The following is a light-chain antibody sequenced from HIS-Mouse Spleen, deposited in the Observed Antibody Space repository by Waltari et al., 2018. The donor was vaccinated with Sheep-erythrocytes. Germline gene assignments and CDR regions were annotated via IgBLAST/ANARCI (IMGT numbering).Light chain of an antibody. CDR3: CSYAGSSTWV. V-gene: IGLV2-23*01. J-gene: IGLJ3*02. CDR2: EGS. Sequence: QSALTQPASVSGSPGQSITISCTGTSSAVGSYNLVSWYPPHPGKAPKLMIYEGSKRPSGVSNRFSGSKSGNTASLTISGLQAEDEADYYCCSYAGSSTWVFGGGTKLTVL. CDR1: SSAVGSYNL.